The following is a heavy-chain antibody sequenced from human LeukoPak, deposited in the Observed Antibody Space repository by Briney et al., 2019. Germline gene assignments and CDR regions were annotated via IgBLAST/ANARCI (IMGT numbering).Heavy chain of an antibody. Sequence: SETLSLTCTVSGGSISSGGYYWSWIRQHPGKGLEWIGYIYYSGSTYYNPSLKSRVTISVDTSKNQFSLKLSSVTAADTAVYYCARGIVNSNYVWGYFDHWGQGTLVTVSS. J-gene: IGHJ4*02. V-gene: IGHV4-31*03. CDR1: GGSISSGGYY. CDR3: ARGIVNSNYVWGYFDH. CDR2: IYYSGST. D-gene: IGHD4-11*01.